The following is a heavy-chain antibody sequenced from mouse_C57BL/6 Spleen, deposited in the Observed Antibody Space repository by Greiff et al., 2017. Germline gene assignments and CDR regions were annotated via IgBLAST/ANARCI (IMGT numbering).Heavy chain of an antibody. CDR3: ARPPDSSGYWFAY. CDR1: GYTFTSYW. Sequence: QVQLKQSGAELAKPGASVKLSCKASGYTFTSYWMHWVKQRPGQGLEWIGYINPSSGYTKYNQKFKDKATLTADKSSSTAYMQLSSLTYEDSAVYYCARPPDSSGYWFAYWGQGTLVTVSA. D-gene: IGHD3-2*02. V-gene: IGHV1-7*01. CDR2: INPSSGYT. J-gene: IGHJ3*01.